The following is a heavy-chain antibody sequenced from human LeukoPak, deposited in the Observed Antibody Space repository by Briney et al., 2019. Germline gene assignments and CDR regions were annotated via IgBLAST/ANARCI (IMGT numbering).Heavy chain of an antibody. D-gene: IGHD1-7*01. V-gene: IGHV1-8*01. CDR3: YPSPAVYQRKLRRWFDP. J-gene: IGHJ5*02. Sequence: ASVKVSCKASGYTFTSYDINWVRQATGQGLECMGWMNPNSGNTGYAQKFQGRVTMTRNTSISTAYMELSSLRSEDTAVYYCYPSPAVYQRKLRRWFDPWGQGTLVTVSS. CDR1: GYTFTSYD. CDR2: MNPNSGNT.